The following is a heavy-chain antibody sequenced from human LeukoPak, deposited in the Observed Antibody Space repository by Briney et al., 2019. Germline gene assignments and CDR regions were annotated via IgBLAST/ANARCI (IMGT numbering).Heavy chain of an antibody. V-gene: IGHV4-39*01. J-gene: IGHJ4*02. CDR1: GDSISSSSYY. CDR3: ARNPSLHIVVVTAIDY. D-gene: IGHD2-21*02. Sequence: SETLSLTCTVSGDSISSSSYYWGWIRQPPGKGLEWIGNINYSGRTYYNPSLKSRVTISVDTSKNQFSLKLSSVTAADTAVYYCARNPSLHIVVVTAIDYWGPGTLVTVSS. CDR2: INYSGRT.